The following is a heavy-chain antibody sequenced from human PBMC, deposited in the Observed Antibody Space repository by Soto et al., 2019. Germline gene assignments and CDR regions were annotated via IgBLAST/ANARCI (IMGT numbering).Heavy chain of an antibody. CDR1: GFTFNNYW. V-gene: IGHV3-74*01. Sequence: PGGSLRLSCAASGFTFNNYWIHWVRQVPGKGLVWVSRVDPDGSITDYADSVTGRFTISRDNAKNMVYLQMSSLRAEDTAVYYCVTCSSAICYGYWGRGTLVTVSS. CDR2: VDPDGSIT. D-gene: IGHD2-2*01. CDR3: VTCSSAICYGY. J-gene: IGHJ4*02.